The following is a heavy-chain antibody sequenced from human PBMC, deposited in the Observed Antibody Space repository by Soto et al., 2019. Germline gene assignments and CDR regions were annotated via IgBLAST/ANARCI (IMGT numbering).Heavy chain of an antibody. CDR3: ARDRVGAYYYYYGMDV. CDR1: GFTFSNYS. V-gene: IGHV3-21*01. D-gene: IGHD1-26*01. CDR2: ISSSSSYI. Sequence: GGSLRLSCAASGFTFSNYSMNWVRQAPGKGLKWVSSISSSSSYIYYADSVKGRFTISRDNAKNSLYLQMNSLRAEDTAVYYCARDRVGAYYYYYGMDVWGQGTTVTVSS. J-gene: IGHJ6*02.